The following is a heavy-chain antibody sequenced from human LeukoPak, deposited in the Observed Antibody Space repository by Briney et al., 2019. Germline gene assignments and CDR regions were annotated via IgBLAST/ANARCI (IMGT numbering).Heavy chain of an antibody. CDR3: ASMKYSYGYFDY. Sequence: GRSLRLSCAASGFNFDDYSMHWIRQAPGKGLEWVSGISWNSGSAGYADSVKGRFTISRDNAKDSLCLQMNSLRAEDTAVYYCASMKYSYGYFDYWGQGTLVTVSS. J-gene: IGHJ4*02. CDR1: GFNFDDYS. CDR2: ISWNSGSA. D-gene: IGHD5-18*01. V-gene: IGHV3-9*01.